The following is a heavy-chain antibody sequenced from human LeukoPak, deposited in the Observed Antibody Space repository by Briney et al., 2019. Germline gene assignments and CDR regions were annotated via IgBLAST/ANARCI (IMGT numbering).Heavy chain of an antibody. CDR1: GFTFNIYA. V-gene: IGHV3-23*01. D-gene: IGHD2-21*01. J-gene: IGHJ4*02. Sequence: GGSLRLSCAASGFTFNIYAMNWVRQAPGKGLEWVSAISGDGARTYYADSVKGRFTISRDNSKNTLDLQMNSLRAEDTAIYYCAKTVVVITFRFDSWGQGSLVTVSS. CDR3: AKTVVVITFRFDS. CDR2: ISGDGART.